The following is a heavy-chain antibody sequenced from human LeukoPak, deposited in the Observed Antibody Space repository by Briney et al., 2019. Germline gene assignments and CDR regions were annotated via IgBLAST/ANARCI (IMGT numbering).Heavy chain of an antibody. J-gene: IGHJ4*02. V-gene: IGHV4-34*01. Sequence: SETLSLTCGVYNGSFNGYYWTWIRQPPGKGLEWIGEIHRSGNTNYHPSLRSRVTISVDTSKNHVYLTLNSVAAADTAIYYCAASLWFGVNPEYWGQGTLVTVSS. CDR3: AASLWFGVNPEY. D-gene: IGHD3-10*01. CDR1: NGSFNGYY. CDR2: IHRSGNT.